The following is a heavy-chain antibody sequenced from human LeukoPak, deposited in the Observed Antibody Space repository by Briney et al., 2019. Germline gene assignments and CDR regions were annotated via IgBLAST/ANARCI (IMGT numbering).Heavy chain of an antibody. J-gene: IGHJ4*02. Sequence: GGSLRLSCAASGFTFSSYGMHWVRQAPGKGLEWVAVISYDGSNKHYADSVKGRFTISRDNSKNTLYLQMNSLRAEDTAVYYCARHYGSGSFYYFDYWGQGTLVTVSS. V-gene: IGHV3-33*05. CDR1: GFTFSSYG. D-gene: IGHD3-10*01. CDR3: ARHYGSGSFYYFDY. CDR2: ISYDGSNK.